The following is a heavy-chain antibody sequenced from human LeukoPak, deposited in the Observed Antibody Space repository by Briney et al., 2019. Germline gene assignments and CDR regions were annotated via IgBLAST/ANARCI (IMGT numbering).Heavy chain of an antibody. CDR2: IYYSGST. D-gene: IGHD6-19*01. Sequence: SETLSLTCTVSGGSISSSSYYWGWIRQPPGKGLEWIGSIYYSGSTYYNPSLKSRVTISVDTSKNQFSLKLSSVTAADTAVYYCARALRIAVAGNADPFDYWGQGTLVTVSP. J-gene: IGHJ4*02. CDR3: ARALRIAVAGNADPFDY. V-gene: IGHV4-39*07. CDR1: GGSISSSSYY.